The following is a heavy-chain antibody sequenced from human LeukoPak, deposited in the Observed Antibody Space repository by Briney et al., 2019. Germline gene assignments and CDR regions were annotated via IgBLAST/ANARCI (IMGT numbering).Heavy chain of an antibody. CDR1: GGSISPYY. D-gene: IGHD3-10*02. V-gene: IGHV4-59*01. J-gene: IGHJ4*02. Sequence: PSETLSLTCTVSGGSISPYYWSWLRQPPGKGLEWLGYIYYSGNTDYNPSLKSRVAISVDTSKNQFSLKLSSVTAADTAVYSCARSTGSTMFIDYWGQGTLVTVSS. CDR3: ARSTGSTMFIDY. CDR2: IYYSGNT.